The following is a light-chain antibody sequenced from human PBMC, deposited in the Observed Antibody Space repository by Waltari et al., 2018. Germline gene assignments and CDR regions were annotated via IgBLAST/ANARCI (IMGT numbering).Light chain of an antibody. CDR1: SNDVGGDNS. CDR3: SSQSSNDVVL. V-gene: IGLV2-14*01. Sequence: QSALTQPASVSGSPGQSVTILCAGTSNDVGGDNSVSWYQEHPGQAPSVIICDVSDRPSGVSDRFSGSKSGNTASLTISGLQAEDEADYYCSSQSSNDVVLFGGGTKLTVL. J-gene: IGLJ2*01. CDR2: DVS.